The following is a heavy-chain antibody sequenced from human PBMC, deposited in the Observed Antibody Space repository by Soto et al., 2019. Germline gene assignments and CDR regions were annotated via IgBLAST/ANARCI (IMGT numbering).Heavy chain of an antibody. Sequence: PGGSLRLSCAASGFTFSSYAMSWVRQAPGKGLEWVSAISGSGGSTYYADSVKGRFTISRDNSKNTLYLQMNSLRAEDTAVYYCAKMGRVDIGATTISYGMDVWGQGTTVTVSS. CDR3: AKMGRVDIGATTISYGMDV. CDR2: ISGSGGST. CDR1: GFTFSSYA. V-gene: IGHV3-23*01. J-gene: IGHJ6*02. D-gene: IGHD5-12*01.